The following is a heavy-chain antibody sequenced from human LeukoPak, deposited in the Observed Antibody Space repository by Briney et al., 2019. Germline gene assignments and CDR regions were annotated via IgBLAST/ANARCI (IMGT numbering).Heavy chain of an antibody. Sequence: PSETLSLTCAVYGGSFSGYYWSWIRQPPGKGLEWIREINHSGSTNYNPSLKSRVTISVDTSKNQFSLKLSSVTAADTAVYYCARGRGLVWEADIDTVTPGEYYFDYWGQGTLVTVSS. J-gene: IGHJ4*02. D-gene: IGHD4-17*01. CDR1: GGSFSGYY. CDR3: ARGRGLVWEADIDTVTPGEYYFDY. CDR2: INHSGST. V-gene: IGHV4-34*01.